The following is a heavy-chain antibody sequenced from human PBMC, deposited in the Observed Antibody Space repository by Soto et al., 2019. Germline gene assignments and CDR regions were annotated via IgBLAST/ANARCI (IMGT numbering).Heavy chain of an antibody. Sequence: GGSRLSCAASGFTFSSYAMSWVRQAPGKGLEWVSAISGSGGSTYYADSVKGRFTISRDNSKNTLYLQMNSLRAEDTAVYYCAKSDGGIVVVVAAYYYYYGMDVWGQGTTVTVSS. CDR3: AKSDGGIVVVVAAYYYYYGMDV. V-gene: IGHV3-23*01. CDR1: GFTFSSYA. CDR2: ISGSGGST. D-gene: IGHD2-15*01. J-gene: IGHJ6*02.